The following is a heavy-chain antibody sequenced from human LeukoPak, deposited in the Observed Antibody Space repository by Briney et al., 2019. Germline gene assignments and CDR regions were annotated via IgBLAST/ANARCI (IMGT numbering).Heavy chain of an antibody. J-gene: IGHJ3*02. V-gene: IGHV1-2*02. CDR1: GYSFTGYY. Sequence: GASVKHSCKASGYSFTGYYMHWVREAPGQGLEWMGWVNPNSGDTKYAQKFQGRVTMTRDTSISTAYMDLSRLRSDDTAVYYCARSTGTLIAVDEDAFDIWGQGTMVTVSS. CDR2: VNPNSGDT. CDR3: ARSTGTLIAVDEDAFDI. D-gene: IGHD3-22*01.